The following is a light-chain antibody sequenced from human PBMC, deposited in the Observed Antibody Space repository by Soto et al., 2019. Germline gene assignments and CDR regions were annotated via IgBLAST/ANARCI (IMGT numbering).Light chain of an antibody. CDR1: NSNIGNNY. J-gene: IGLJ2*01. CDR2: DNN. Sequence: QSVLTQPPSVSAAPGQRVTISCSGSNSNIGNNYASWYQQLPGTAPKLLIYDNNKRPSGIPDRFSGSKSGTSATLGITGLQTGDEADYYCGTWDSSLRGVVFGGGTKLTVL. V-gene: IGLV1-51*01. CDR3: GTWDSSLRGVV.